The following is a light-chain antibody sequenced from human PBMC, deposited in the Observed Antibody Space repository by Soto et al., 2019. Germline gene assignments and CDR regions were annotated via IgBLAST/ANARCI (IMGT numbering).Light chain of an antibody. Sequence: EIVMTQSPATLSVSPGERATLSCRASQSVSSNLAWYQQKPGQAPRLLIYGASTRATGIPARFSGSGSGTEFTLTISSLQSEDFAVYYCQQYNNLPPFSTFGGETKVEIK. J-gene: IGKJ4*01. CDR1: QSVSSN. CDR3: QQYNNLPPFST. V-gene: IGKV3-15*01. CDR2: GAS.